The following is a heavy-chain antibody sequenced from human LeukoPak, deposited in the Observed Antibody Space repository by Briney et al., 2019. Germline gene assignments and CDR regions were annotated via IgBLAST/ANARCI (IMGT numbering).Heavy chain of an antibody. J-gene: IGHJ4*02. V-gene: IGHV1-69*06. Sequence: SVKVSCKASGGTFSSYAISWVRQAPGQGLEWMGGIIPIFGTANYAQKFQGRVTITADKSTSTAYMELSGLRSEDTAVYYCARLHITMVRGVIGGYYFDYWGQGTLVTVSS. CDR2: IIPIFGTA. CDR3: ARLHITMVRGVIGGYYFDY. D-gene: IGHD3-10*01. CDR1: GGTFSSYA.